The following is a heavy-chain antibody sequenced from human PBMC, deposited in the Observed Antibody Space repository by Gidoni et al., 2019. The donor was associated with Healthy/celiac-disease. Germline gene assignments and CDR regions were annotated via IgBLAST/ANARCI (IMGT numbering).Heavy chain of an antibody. Sequence: QVQLQESGPGLVKPSETLSLTCTVSGGSISSYYWSWIRQPPGKGLEWIGYIYYSGSTNYNPSLKSRVTISVDTSKNQFSLKLSSVTAADTAVYYCARVGYSSAFDIWGQGTMVTVSS. D-gene: IGHD6-13*01. CDR2: IYYSGST. CDR1: GGSISSYY. CDR3: ARVGYSSAFDI. V-gene: IGHV4-59*01. J-gene: IGHJ3*02.